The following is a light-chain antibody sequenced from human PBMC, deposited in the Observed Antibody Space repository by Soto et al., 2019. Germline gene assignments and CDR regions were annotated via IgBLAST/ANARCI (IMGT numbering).Light chain of an antibody. Sequence: QSALTQPASVSGSPGQSITISCTGTSSDVGSYNYVSWYQQHPVKAPKLMIYDVSNRPSGVSNRFSGSKSGNTASLTISGLQAEDEADYYCSSYTSSSTWFGGGTKLTVL. J-gene: IGLJ3*02. CDR1: SSDVGSYNY. CDR2: DVS. V-gene: IGLV2-14*01. CDR3: SSYTSSSTW.